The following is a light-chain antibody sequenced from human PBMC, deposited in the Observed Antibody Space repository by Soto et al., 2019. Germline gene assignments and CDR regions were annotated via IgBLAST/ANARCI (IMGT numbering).Light chain of an antibody. CDR2: LGS. CDR1: QSLLHSNGYNY. Sequence: DIVMTQSPLSLPVTPGEPASISCRSSQSLLHSNGYNYLDWYLQKPGQSPQLLIYLGSNRASGVPDRFSGSGSGTDFTLTISSLEPEDFAVYYCQQRSNWPLTFGQGTRLEIK. CDR3: QQRSNWPLT. V-gene: IGKV2-28*01. J-gene: IGKJ5*01.